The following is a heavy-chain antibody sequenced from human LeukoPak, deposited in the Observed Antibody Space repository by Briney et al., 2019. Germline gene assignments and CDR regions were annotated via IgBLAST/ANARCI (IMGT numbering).Heavy chain of an antibody. CDR1: GFTFGSYG. D-gene: IGHD1-26*01. Sequence: GGSLRLSCAASGFTFGSYGMHWVRQAPGKGLEWVAVIWYYGSNKYYPDSVKGRCSSSRDNSKNTPYMHMNSLIADEPPVFSFARAGGELQQLYYFDYWGQGTLVTVSS. V-gene: IGHV3-33*01. CDR2: IWYYGSNK. CDR3: ARAGGELQQLYYFDY. J-gene: IGHJ4*02.